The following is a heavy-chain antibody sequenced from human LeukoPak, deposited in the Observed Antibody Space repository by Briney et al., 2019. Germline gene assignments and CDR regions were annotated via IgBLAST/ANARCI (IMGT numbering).Heavy chain of an antibody. V-gene: IGHV3-30*02. J-gene: IGHJ4*02. CDR1: GFTFSSYG. Sequence: GGSLRLSCAASGFTFSSYGLHWVRQAPGKGLEWVAFIRYDGTNKYYADSVKGRFTISRDNSKNTMYLQMSSLRDEDTAVYYCVRDEWFGEYAYWGQGTLVTVSS. CDR3: VRDEWFGEYAY. CDR2: IRYDGTNK. D-gene: IGHD3-10*01.